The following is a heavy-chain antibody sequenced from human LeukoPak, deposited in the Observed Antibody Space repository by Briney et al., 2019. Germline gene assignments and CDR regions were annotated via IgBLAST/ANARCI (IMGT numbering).Heavy chain of an antibody. J-gene: IGHJ6*03. CDR1: GGSVSSRGYS. CDR3: ARDIVVVVAATHYYYYMDV. Sequence: PSETLSLTCAVSGGSVSSRGYSWSWIRQPAGKGLEWIGRIYTSGSTNYNPSLKSRVTMSVDTSKNQFSLKLSSVTAADTAVYYCARDIVVVVAATHYYYYMDVWGKGTTVTISS. V-gene: IGHV4-61*02. D-gene: IGHD2-15*01. CDR2: IYTSGST.